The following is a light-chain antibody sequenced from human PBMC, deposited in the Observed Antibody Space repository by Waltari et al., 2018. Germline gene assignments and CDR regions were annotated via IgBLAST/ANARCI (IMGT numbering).Light chain of an antibody. J-gene: IGKJ2*01. V-gene: IGKV4-1*01. Sequence: EIVMTQSPESLAVSLGETATITCKSSQSILYTSNNKNYLAGYQQKPGQPPRLLIYWASSRDSGVPDRFSGSGSGTDFTLTISSLQAEDVAVYYCQQYFDNPRTFGQGTRLEIK. CDR2: WAS. CDR1: QSILYTSNNKNY. CDR3: QQYFDNPRT.